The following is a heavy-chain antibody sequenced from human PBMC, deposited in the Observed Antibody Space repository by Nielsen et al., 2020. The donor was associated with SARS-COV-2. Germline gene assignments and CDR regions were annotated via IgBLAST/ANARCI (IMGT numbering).Heavy chain of an antibody. CDR2: LSWNSVNI. CDR3: VRDSSVVIWSGYPVD. V-gene: IGHV3-9*01. CDR1: GFTFDESA. Sequence: SLKISCAASGFTFDESAMHWVRQAPGRGLEWVSGLSWNSVNIGYGDSVKGRFTISRDNAKNSLYLQMNSLRAEDTAVYYCVRDSSVVIWSGYPVDWGQGTLVTVSS. J-gene: IGHJ4*02. D-gene: IGHD3-3*01.